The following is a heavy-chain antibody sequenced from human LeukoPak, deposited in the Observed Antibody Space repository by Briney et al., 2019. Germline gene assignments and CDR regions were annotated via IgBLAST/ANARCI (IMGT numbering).Heavy chain of an antibody. V-gene: IGHV5-51*01. CDR3: ARHTYDSSGYYDY. J-gene: IGHJ4*02. Sequence: GESLKISCKGSGYSFTNYWIGWVRQMPGKGLEWMGIIYPGDSDTRYSPSFQDQVTISADKSISTAYLQWSSLKASDTAMYYCARHTYDSSGYYDYWGQGTLVTVSS. D-gene: IGHD3-22*01. CDR2: IYPGDSDT. CDR1: GYSFTNYW.